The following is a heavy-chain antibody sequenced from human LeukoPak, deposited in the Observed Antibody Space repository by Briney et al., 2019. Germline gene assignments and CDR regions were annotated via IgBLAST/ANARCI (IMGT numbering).Heavy chain of an antibody. CDR3: ARDSGTTGEVKFDP. CDR2: IYYSGAT. J-gene: IGHJ5*02. CDR1: VGFFSSSSYY. D-gene: IGHD3-10*01. Sequence: SETLSLNCTVSVGFFSSSSYYWGWVRQPPGKGLEWIVTIYYSGATHYNPSLKSRLTMSVDTSKTQFSLKLSSVTAADTAVYYCARDSGTTGEVKFDPWGQGTLVTVSS. V-gene: IGHV4-39*07.